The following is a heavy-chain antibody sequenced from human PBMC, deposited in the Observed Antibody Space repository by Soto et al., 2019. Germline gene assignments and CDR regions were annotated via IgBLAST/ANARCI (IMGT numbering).Heavy chain of an antibody. D-gene: IGHD6-19*01. CDR2: ISSSSTI. Sequence: GGSLRLSCAASGFTFSSYSMNWVRQAPGKGLEWVSYISSSSTIYYADSVKGRFTISRDNAKNSLYLQMNSLRAEDTAVYYCASIAVAGNFDYWGQGTLVTVSS. V-gene: IGHV3-48*01. CDR1: GFTFSSYS. J-gene: IGHJ4*02. CDR3: ASIAVAGNFDY.